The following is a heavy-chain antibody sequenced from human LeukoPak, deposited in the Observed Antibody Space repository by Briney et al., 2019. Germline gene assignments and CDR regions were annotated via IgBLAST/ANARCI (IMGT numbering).Heavy chain of an antibody. V-gene: IGHV3-48*03. D-gene: IGHD3-3*01. CDR2: ISDSGRTT. J-gene: IGHJ4*02. Sequence: GGSLRLFCAVSGLTFSNFKMNWVRRAPGKGLERVSYISDSGRTTFYADSVKGRFTISRDNAKNSLYLQMSSLRVEDTAVYYCASWAGNTQSDSWSGPFDYWGQGTLVTVSS. CDR3: ASWAGNTQSDSWSGPFDY. CDR1: GLTFSNFK.